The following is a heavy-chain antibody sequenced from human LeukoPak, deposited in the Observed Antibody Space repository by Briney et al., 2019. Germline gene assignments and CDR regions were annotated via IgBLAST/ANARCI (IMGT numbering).Heavy chain of an antibody. Sequence: GGSLRLSCVASGVTLSNYAMGWVRQAPGKGLECISAISGSGGRTYYADSVKGRFAISRDNSRNTLYLQMNSLRLEDTAIYYCARVSGRIQIWPQPFGDGMDVWGQGTTVTVSS. CDR3: ARVSGRIQIWPQPFGDGMDV. V-gene: IGHV3-23*01. CDR2: ISGSGGRT. CDR1: GVTLSNYA. D-gene: IGHD5-18*01. J-gene: IGHJ6*02.